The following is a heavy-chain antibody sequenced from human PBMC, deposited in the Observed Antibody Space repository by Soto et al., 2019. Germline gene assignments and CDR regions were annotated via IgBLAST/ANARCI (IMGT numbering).Heavy chain of an antibody. V-gene: IGHV3-73*01. CDR3: TRQADYGDYTDAFDI. Sequence: GGSLRLSCAASGFTFSGSAMHWVRQASGKGLEWVGRIRSKANSYATAYAASVKGRLTISRDDSKNTAYLQMNSLKTEDTAVYYCTRQADYGDYTDAFDIWGQGTMVTVSS. D-gene: IGHD4-17*01. CDR1: GFTFSGSA. CDR2: IRSKANSYAT. J-gene: IGHJ3*02.